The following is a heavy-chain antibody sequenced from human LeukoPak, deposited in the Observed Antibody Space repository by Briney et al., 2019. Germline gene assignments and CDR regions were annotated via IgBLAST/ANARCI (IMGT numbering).Heavy chain of an antibody. V-gene: IGHV1-69*06. CDR3: AGTLRGSWGVFDY. D-gene: IGHD6-13*01. CDR2: IIPIFGTA. Sequence: SVKVSCKASGGTFSSYAISWVRQAPGQGLEWMGGIIPIFGTANYAQKFQGRVTITADKSTSTAYMELSSLRSEDTAVYYCAGTLRGSWGVFDYWGQGTLVTVSS. J-gene: IGHJ4*02. CDR1: GGTFSSYA.